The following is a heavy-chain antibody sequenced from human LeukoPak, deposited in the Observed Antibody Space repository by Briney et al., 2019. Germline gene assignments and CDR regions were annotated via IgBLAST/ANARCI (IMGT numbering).Heavy chain of an antibody. Sequence: GGSLRLSCAASGFTFDDYAMRWVRQAPGKGLEWVSGISWNSGSIGYADSVKGRFTISRDNAKNSLYLQMNSLRAEDTAVYYCASQVSAKQWLWSGWFDPWGQGTLVTVSS. J-gene: IGHJ5*02. CDR2: ISWNSGSI. CDR3: ASQVSAKQWLWSGWFDP. D-gene: IGHD6-19*01. V-gene: IGHV3-9*01. CDR1: GFTFDDYA.